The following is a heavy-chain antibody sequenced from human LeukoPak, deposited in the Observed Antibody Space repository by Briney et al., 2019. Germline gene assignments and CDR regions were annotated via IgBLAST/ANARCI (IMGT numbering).Heavy chain of an antibody. CDR2: IKQDGSEN. D-gene: IGHD3-9*01. Sequence: GGSLRLSCEASGFTFGDYWMTWVRQAPGKGLEGAANIKQDGSENHYVDSVKGRFTISRDNAKNSLYLQMNSLRVNDTAVYYCATYWRHFDWLLSDIWGLGTMVTVSS. J-gene: IGHJ3*02. CDR1: GFTFGDYW. V-gene: IGHV3-7*05. CDR3: ATYWRHFDWLLSDI.